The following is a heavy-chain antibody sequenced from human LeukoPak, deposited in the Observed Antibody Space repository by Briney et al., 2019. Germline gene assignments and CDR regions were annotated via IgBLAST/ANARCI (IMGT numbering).Heavy chain of an antibody. CDR2: IYTSGTA. CDR3: ARRVTAAGHFDY. D-gene: IGHD6-13*01. V-gene: IGHV4-4*07. J-gene: IGHJ4*02. Sequence: SETLSLTCTVSGGSISNYYWSWIRQPAGKGLEWIGRIYTSGTADYNPSLKSRVTMSVDTSKNQFSLRLSSVTAADTAVYYCARRVTAAGHFDYWGQGTLVTVSS. CDR1: GGSISNYY.